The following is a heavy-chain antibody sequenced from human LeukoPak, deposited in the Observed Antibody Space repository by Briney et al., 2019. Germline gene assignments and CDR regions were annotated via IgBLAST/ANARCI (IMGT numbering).Heavy chain of an antibody. CDR1: GCSISSSSYY. D-gene: IGHD3-9*01. V-gene: IGHV4-39*01. CDR3: ARSNYDILTGYYGANDC. J-gene: IGHJ4*02. CDR2: IYYSGST. Sequence: SETLSLTCTVSGCSISSSSYYWGWIRQPPGKGLEWIGSIYYSGSTYYNPSPKTRVTISVDTSKNQFSLRLSSVTAADTAVYYCARSNYDILTGYYGANDCWGQGTLVTVSS.